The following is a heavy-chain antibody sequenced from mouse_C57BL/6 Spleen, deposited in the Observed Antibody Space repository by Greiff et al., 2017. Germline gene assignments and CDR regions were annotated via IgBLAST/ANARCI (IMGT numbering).Heavy chain of an antibody. D-gene: IGHD4-1*01. CDR2: ISSGGDYI. CDR3: TRDAVDWDEGYFDV. CDR1: GFTFSSYA. J-gene: IGHJ1*03. Sequence: EVQVVESGDGLVKPGGSLKLSCAVSGFTFSSYALSWFRQPPEKRLVWCADISSGGDYIYYAATVQGRFTISRDNDRNTMYLQMSSLKSEDTAMYYCTRDAVDWDEGYFDVWGKGTTVTVSS. V-gene: IGHV5-9-1*02.